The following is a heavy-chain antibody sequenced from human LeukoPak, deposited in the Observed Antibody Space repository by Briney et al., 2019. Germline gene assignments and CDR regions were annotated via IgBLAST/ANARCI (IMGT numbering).Heavy chain of an antibody. CDR1: GDSITKYY. V-gene: IGHV4-59*01. D-gene: IGHD3-10*01. CDR2: GHYSGNT. Sequence: PSETLSLTCTLFGDSITKYYLNWIRQPPGKGLEWVGFGHYSGNTFSNPSLRSRVTFSVDTSKNQLSLKLTSVTAADTAVYYCARLYYYNDGGLYYGPEAFDIWGQGTMVTVSS. J-gene: IGHJ3*02. CDR3: ARLYYYNDGGLYYGPEAFDI.